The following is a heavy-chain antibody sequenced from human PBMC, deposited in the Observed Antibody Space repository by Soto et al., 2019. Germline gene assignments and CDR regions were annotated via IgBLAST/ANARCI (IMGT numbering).Heavy chain of an antibody. CDR2: ISYDGSLQ. Sequence: QAQLVESGGGVVQPGRSLRLSCAGSGFAFRSYGMHWVRQAPGTGLEWVAVISYDGSLQHYADSVKGRFTISRDNSKNMVLLQMSRLSAEDTAVYYCVSDRGYGHASVPYSWGQGTLVSVSS. CDR3: VSDRGYGHASVPYS. D-gene: IGHD5-18*01. J-gene: IGHJ4*02. CDR1: GFAFRSYG. V-gene: IGHV3-30*03.